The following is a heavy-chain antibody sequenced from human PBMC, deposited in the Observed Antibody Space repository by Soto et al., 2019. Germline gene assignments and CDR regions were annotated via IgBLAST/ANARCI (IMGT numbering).Heavy chain of an antibody. J-gene: IGHJ6*02. CDR1: GYTFTSYG. Sequence: ASVKVSCKASGYTFTSYGISWVRQAPGQGLEWMGWISAYNGNTNYAQKFQGWVTMTRDTSISTAYMELSRLRSDDTAVYYCARGLKDIVLVPAGQSLLYYYGMDVWGQGTTVTVSS. D-gene: IGHD2-2*01. CDR3: ARGLKDIVLVPAGQSLLYYYGMDV. CDR2: ISAYNGNT. V-gene: IGHV1-18*01.